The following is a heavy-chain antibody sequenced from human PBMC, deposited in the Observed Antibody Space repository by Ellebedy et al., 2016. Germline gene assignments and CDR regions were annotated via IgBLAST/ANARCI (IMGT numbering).Heavy chain of an antibody. CDR2: ISSSSSYI. V-gene: IGHV3-21*01. CDR3: ARLQKPSAYSSSWYLVEGEPFDY. CDR1: GFTFSSYS. Sequence: GESLKISXAASGFTFSSYSMNWVRQAPGKGLEWVSSISSSSSYIYYADSVKGRFTISRDNAKNSLYLQMNSLRAEDTAVYYCARLQKPSAYSSSWYLVEGEPFDYWGQGTLVTVSS. D-gene: IGHD6-13*01. J-gene: IGHJ4*02.